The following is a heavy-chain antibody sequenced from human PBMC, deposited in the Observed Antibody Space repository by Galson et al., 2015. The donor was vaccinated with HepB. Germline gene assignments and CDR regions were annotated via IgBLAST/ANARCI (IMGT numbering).Heavy chain of an antibody. CDR3: ARVFDSSGYYDTDYFDY. Sequence: CAISGDSVSSYSAAWNWIRQSPSRGLEWLGRTYYRSKWYNDYAVSVKSRITINPDTSKNQFSLQLNSVTPEDTAVYYCARVFDSSGYYDTDYFDYWGQGTLVTVSS. V-gene: IGHV6-1*01. J-gene: IGHJ4*02. CDR1: GDSVSSYSAA. D-gene: IGHD3-22*01. CDR2: TYYRSKWYN.